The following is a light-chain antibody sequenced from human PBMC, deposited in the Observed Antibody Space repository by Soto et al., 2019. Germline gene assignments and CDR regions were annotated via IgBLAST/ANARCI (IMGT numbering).Light chain of an antibody. J-gene: IGKJ1*01. CDR2: KAS. CDR1: QSISSW. Sequence: DIQMTQSPSTLYASVGDRVTITCRARQSISSWLAWYQQKPGKVPKLLIYKASSLESGVPSRFSGSGSGPEFTPTFSSLKTDEFATYYSQQYNCYSLSFGKGNNVEIK. V-gene: IGKV1-5*03. CDR3: QQYNCYSLS.